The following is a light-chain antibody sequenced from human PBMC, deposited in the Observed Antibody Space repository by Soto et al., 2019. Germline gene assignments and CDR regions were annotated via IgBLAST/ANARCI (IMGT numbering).Light chain of an antibody. CDR1: QSVGSN. J-gene: IGKJ2*01. Sequence: EIVMTQSPATLSVSPGERASLSCRASQSVGSNLAWYQQTAGQAPRLLIYGASTRATGIPARFSGSGSGTDFTLTISSLQSEDVAAYSCQQYTNWPYTFGQGTKLEIK. CDR3: QQYTNWPYT. CDR2: GAS. V-gene: IGKV3-15*01.